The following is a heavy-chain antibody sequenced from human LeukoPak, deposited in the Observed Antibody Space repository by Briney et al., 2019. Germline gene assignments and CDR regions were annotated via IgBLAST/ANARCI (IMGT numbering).Heavy chain of an antibody. J-gene: IGHJ4*02. V-gene: IGHV4-30-4*08. CDR1: GGSISSGDYY. CDR3: ARYSSGWFALDY. Sequence: LSLTCTVSGGSISSGDYYWSWIRQPPGKGLEWIGYIYYSGSTYYNPSLKSRVTISVDTSKTQFSLKLSSVTAADTAVYYCARYSSGWFALDYWGQGTLVTVSS. CDR2: IYYSGST. D-gene: IGHD6-19*01.